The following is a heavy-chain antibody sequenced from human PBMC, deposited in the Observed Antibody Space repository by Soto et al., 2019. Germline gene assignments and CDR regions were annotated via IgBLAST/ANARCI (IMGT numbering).Heavy chain of an antibody. CDR3: GRGLGGGGYYFDF. D-gene: IGHD3-16*01. CDR2: ITVNSGNT. J-gene: IGHJ4*02. CDR1: GYSFINYG. Sequence: QGHLVQSGVEVKEPGASVRVSCKASGYSFINYGIGWVRQAPGQGLEWMGWITVNSGNTNYPQKFQGRGTMNTDTSTGTGYMELGSLTSADAAVYYWGRGLGGGGYYFDFWGPGTLVTVSS. V-gene: IGHV1-18*04.